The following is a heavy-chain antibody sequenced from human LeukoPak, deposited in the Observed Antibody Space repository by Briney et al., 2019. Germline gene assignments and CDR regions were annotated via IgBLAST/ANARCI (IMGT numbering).Heavy chain of an antibody. CDR1: GFTFSDYY. D-gene: IGHD4-11*01. J-gene: IGHJ6*02. Sequence: GGSLRLSCAASGFTFSDYYMSWIRQAPGKGLEWVSYISSSGSTIYYADSVKGRFTISRDNAKNSLYLQMNGLRAEDTAVYYCAREAQGLQRSCLDVWGQGTTVTVSS. CDR2: ISSSGSTI. V-gene: IGHV3-11*01. CDR3: AREAQGLQRSCLDV.